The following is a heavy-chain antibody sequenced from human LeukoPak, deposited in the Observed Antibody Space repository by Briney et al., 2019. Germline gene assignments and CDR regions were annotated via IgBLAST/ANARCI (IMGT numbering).Heavy chain of an antibody. Sequence: GASVTVSCRASGYTFTSYGMRWVRQAPGQGLEWVGWISAYNGNTKYAETLEGRVTMTTDTSTSTAYGEVRSLTSDDTAVYYCARDRRFHPFWSGFRDFWGHGTLVTVSS. D-gene: IGHD3-3*01. V-gene: IGHV1-18*01. J-gene: IGHJ4*01. CDR1: GYTFTSYG. CDR3: ARDRRFHPFWSGFRDF. CDR2: ISAYNGNT.